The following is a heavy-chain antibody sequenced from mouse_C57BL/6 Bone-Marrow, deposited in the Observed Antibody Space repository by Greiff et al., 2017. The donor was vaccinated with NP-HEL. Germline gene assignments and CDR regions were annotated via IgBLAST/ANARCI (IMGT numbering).Heavy chain of an antibody. CDR1: GYTFTSYW. J-gene: IGHJ3*01. CDR3: VEGAWVAY. CDR2: IDPSDSYT. V-gene: IGHV1-50*01. Sequence: QVQLQQPGAELVKPGASVKLSCKASGYTFTSYWMQWVKQRPGQGLEWIGEIDPSDSYTNYNQKFKGKATLTVDTSSSTAYMQLSSLTSEDSAVYYCVEGAWVAYWGQGTVVTVSA.